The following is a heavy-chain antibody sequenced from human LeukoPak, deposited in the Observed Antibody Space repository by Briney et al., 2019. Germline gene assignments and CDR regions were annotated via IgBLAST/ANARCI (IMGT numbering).Heavy chain of an antibody. D-gene: IGHD1-1*01. Sequence: GGSLRLSCAASGFSVGGNYISWVRQAPGKGLEWVSMIYSDGSIYHADSVKGRFTMSRDNSRNTLDLQMNSLRVEDTAVYFCARDRRRLRGMNGDGDAFDIWGQGTMVTVSS. CDR1: GFSVGGNY. CDR2: IYSDGSI. CDR3: ARDRRRLRGMNGDGDAFDI. V-gene: IGHV3-53*01. J-gene: IGHJ3*02.